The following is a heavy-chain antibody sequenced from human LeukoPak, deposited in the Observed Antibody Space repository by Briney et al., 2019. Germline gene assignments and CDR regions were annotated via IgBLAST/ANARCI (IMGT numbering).Heavy chain of an antibody. CDR1: GYSISSGYY. Sequence: SETLSLTCTVSGYSISSGYYWGWIRQLPGKGLEWIGSIYHSGSTYYNPSLKSRVTISVDTSKNQFSLKLSSVTAADTAVYYCARRRFVLAAATYYFDYWGQGTLVTVSS. CDR3: ARRRFVLAAATYYFDY. V-gene: IGHV4-38-2*02. J-gene: IGHJ4*02. D-gene: IGHD6-13*01. CDR2: IYHSGST.